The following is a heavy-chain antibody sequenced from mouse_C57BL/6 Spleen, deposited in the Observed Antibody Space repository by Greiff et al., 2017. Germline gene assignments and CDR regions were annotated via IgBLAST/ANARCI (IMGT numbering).Heavy chain of an antibody. D-gene: IGHD1-1*01. J-gene: IGHJ4*01. CDR3: ARDRAITTVVATPYAMDY. CDR2: ISYDGSN. Sequence: DVQLQASGPGLVKPSQSLSLTCSVTGYSITSGYYWNWIRQFPGNKLEWMGYISYDGSNNYNPSLKNRISITRDTSKNQFFLKLNSVTTEDTATYYCARDRAITTVVATPYAMDYWGQGTSVTVSS. CDR1: GYSITSGYY. V-gene: IGHV3-6*01.